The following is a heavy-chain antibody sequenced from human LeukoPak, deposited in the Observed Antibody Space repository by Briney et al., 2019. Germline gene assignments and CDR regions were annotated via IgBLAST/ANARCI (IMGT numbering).Heavy chain of an antibody. J-gene: IGHJ6*03. Sequence: PGGSLRLSCAASGFSFSSYAMSWVRQAPGKGLDWVSAISGSGGSTYYADSVRGRFTISRDNSKNTLYLQMNSLRAEDTAVYYCAKTQNNYYYYMDVWGKGTTVTVSS. CDR2: ISGSGGST. CDR3: AKTQNNYYYYMDV. CDR1: GFSFSSYA. V-gene: IGHV3-23*01.